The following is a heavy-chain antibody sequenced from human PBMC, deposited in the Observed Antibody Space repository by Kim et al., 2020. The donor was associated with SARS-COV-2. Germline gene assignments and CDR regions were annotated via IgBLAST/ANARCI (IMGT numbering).Heavy chain of an antibody. CDR2: IYYSGST. D-gene: IGHD1-26*01. V-gene: IGHV4-39*07. CDR3: ARDFRGSYY. CDR1: GGSISSSSYY. J-gene: IGHJ4*02. Sequence: SQTLSLTCTVSGGSISSSSYYWGWIRQPPGKGLEWIGSIYYSGSTYYNPSLKSRVTISVDTSKNQFSLKLSSVTAADTAVYYCARDFRGSYYWGQGTLVTVSS.